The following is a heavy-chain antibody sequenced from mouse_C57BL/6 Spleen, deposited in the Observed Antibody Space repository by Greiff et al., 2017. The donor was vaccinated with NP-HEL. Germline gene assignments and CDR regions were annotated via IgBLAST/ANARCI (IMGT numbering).Heavy chain of an antibody. V-gene: IGHV1-26*01. CDR2: INPNNGGT. CDR3: ARSPYYGSSYLDY. J-gene: IGHJ2*01. Sequence: EVQLQQSGPELVKPGASVKISCKASGYTFTDYYMNWVKQSHGKSLEWIGDINPNNGGTSYNQKFKGKATLTVDKSSSTAYMELRSLTSEDSAVYYCARSPYYGSSYLDYWGQGTTLTVSS. D-gene: IGHD1-1*01. CDR1: GYTFTDYY.